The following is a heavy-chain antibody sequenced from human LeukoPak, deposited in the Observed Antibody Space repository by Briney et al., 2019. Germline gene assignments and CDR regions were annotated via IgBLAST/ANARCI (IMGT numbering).Heavy chain of an antibody. D-gene: IGHD6-19*01. CDR3: ARAHSYSGCLEADY. CDR2: IYYSGNT. Sequence: SETLSLTCTVSGVPLSPYYWSWIRQPPGRGLEWIAYIYYSGNTKYNPSLKSRVAISLDTSKKQFSLKVTSVTAADTAVYYCARAHSYSGCLEADYWGQGVLVPVSS. J-gene: IGHJ4*02. CDR1: GVPLSPYY. V-gene: IGHV4-59*01.